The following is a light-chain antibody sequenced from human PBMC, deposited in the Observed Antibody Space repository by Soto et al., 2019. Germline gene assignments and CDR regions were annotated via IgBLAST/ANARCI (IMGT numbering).Light chain of an antibody. CDR3: AAWDDSLNGRV. V-gene: IGLV1-44*01. Sequence: QSVLAQPPSASGTPGQRVTISCSGSRSNIGSNTVSWYQQLPLSAPQLLIYSNNQRPSGVPDRFSGSKSATSASLAISGLQSEDEADYYCAAWDDSLNGRVFGGGTKQTVL. CDR2: SNN. J-gene: IGLJ3*02. CDR1: RSNIGSNT.